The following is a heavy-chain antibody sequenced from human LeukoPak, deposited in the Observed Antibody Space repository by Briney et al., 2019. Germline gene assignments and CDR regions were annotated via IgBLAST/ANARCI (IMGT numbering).Heavy chain of an antibody. D-gene: IGHD5-18*01. CDR1: GYTFTSYY. Sequence: ASVKVSCKASGYTFTSYYMHWVRQPPRQGLAWVGIINPSGGSTSYAQKFQGRVTMTRDMSTSTVYMELSSLRSEDTAVYYCARGGPGYSYGGAYDAFDIWGQGTMVTVSS. V-gene: IGHV1-46*01. CDR2: INPSGGST. J-gene: IGHJ3*02. CDR3: ARGGPGYSYGGAYDAFDI.